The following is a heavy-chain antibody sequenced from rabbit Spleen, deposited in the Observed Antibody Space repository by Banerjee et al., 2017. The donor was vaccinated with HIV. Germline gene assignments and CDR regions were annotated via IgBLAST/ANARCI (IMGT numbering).Heavy chain of an antibody. D-gene: IGHD1-1*01. V-gene: IGHV1S45*01. CDR3: ARDLVGVIGWNFYL. CDR2: INSATGKT. Sequence: QQQLVESGGGLVQPEGSLTLTCKASGFSFSDRYVMCWVRQAPGKGLEWIACINSATGKTVYATWAKGRFTISRTSSTTVNLRMTSLTAADRARYFCARDLVGVIGWNFYLWGQGTLVTVS. J-gene: IGHJ4*01. CDR1: GFSFSDRYV.